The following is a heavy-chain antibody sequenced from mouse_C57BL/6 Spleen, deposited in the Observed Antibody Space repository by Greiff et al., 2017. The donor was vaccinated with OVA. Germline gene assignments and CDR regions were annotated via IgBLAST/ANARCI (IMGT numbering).Heavy chain of an antibody. D-gene: IGHD3-3*01. CDR2: ISYDGSN. V-gene: IGHV3-6*01. CDR3: AREGHAMDY. CDR1: GYSITSGYY. Sequence: VQLKESGPGLVKPSQSLSLTCSVTGYSITSGYYWNWIRQFPGNKLEWMGYISYDGSNNYNPSLKNRISITRDTSKNQFFLKLNSVTTEDTATYYCAREGHAMDYWGQGTSVTVSS. J-gene: IGHJ4*01.